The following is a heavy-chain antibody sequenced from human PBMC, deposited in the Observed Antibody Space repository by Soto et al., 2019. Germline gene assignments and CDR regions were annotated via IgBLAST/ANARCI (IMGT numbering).Heavy chain of an antibody. CDR3: PRAFSPGVAGRLFDF. Sequence: LILSCVASGFTFSSYGMHWVRQAPGKGLEWLAVIWYDGSIKYYADSVKGRFTISRDDSKNTLYLQMDSLRVEDSAIYYCPRAFSPGVAGRLFDFWGLGTPVTVSS. CDR1: GFTFSSYG. V-gene: IGHV3-33*08. D-gene: IGHD6-19*01. CDR2: IWYDGSIK. J-gene: IGHJ4*02.